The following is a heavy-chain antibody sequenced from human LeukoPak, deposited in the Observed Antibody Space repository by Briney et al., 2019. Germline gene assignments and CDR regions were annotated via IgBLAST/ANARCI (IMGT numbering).Heavy chain of an antibody. J-gene: IGHJ4*02. CDR2: ISYDGSNK. CDR1: GFTFSSYA. CDR3: ARDRYGDYGDFDD. Sequence: PGGSLRLSCAASGFTFSSYAMHWVRQAPGKGLKWVAVISYDGSNKYYADSVKGRFTISRDNSKNTLYLQMNSLRAEDTAVYYCARDRYGDYGDFDDWGQGTLVTVSS. D-gene: IGHD4-17*01. V-gene: IGHV3-30-3*01.